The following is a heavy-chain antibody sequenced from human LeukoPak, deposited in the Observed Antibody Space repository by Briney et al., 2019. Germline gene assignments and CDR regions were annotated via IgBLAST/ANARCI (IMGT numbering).Heavy chain of an antibody. D-gene: IGHD1-26*01. CDR2: IYYSGST. J-gene: IGHJ4*02. Sequence: SETLSLTCTVSGGSISSSTYYWGWIRWPPGKGLEWIGSIYYSGSTYYNPSLKIRTTVSVDTSKNQFSLKLSSVTAADTAVYYCVRGGIVGSTARIPLFDYWGQGTLVTVSS. CDR1: GGSISSSTYY. CDR3: VRGGIVGSTARIPLFDY. V-gene: IGHV4-39*07.